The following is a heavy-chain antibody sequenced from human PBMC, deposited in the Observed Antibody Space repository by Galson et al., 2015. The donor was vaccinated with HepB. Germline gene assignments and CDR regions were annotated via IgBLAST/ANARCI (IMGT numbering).Heavy chain of an antibody. J-gene: IGHJ4*02. CDR3: ARGKSSGSYFFDY. Sequence: SLRLSCAASGFTFSSYAMHWVRQAPGKGLEWVAVISYAGSNEYYADSVKGRFTISRDNSKNTLYLQMNSLGAEDTAVYYCARGKSSGSYFFDYWGQGTLVTASS. CDR1: GFTFSSYA. D-gene: IGHD1-26*01. V-gene: IGHV3-30*04. CDR2: ISYAGSNE.